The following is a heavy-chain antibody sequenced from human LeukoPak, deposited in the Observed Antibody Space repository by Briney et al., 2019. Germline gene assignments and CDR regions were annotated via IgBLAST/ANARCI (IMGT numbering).Heavy chain of an antibody. D-gene: IGHD3-10*01. V-gene: IGHV4-34*01. J-gene: IGHJ5*02. CDR2: INHSGST. CDR1: GGSFSGYY. Sequence: SETLSLTRAVDGGSFSGYYWSWIRQPPGKGLGWIGEINHSGSTNYNPSLKSRVTISVDTSKNQFSLKLSSVTAADTAVYSCARLGFGILDPWGQGNLVTVSS. CDR3: ARLGFGILDP.